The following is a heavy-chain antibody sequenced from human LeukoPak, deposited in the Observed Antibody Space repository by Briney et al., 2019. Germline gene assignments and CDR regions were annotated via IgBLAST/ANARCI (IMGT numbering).Heavy chain of an antibody. CDR3: AREGVDYTSGSYNDF. J-gene: IGHJ4*02. V-gene: IGHV3-21*01. CDR1: GFTFSRFS. Sequence: GGSLRLSCAASGFTFSRFSMNWVRQAPGQGLERVSSITSSSTYIYHADSVKGRFTISRDNAKNSLYLQMNSLRDEDTAVYYCAREGVDYTSGSYNDFWGQGTLVTVSS. D-gene: IGHD3-10*01. CDR2: ITSSSTYI.